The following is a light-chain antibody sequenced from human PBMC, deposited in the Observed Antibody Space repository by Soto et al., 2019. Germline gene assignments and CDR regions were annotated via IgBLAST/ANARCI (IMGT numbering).Light chain of an antibody. V-gene: IGKV1-5*01. CDR1: QSISTW. J-gene: IGKJ3*01. Sequence: DIQMTQSPSTLSESVGDRVTITCRASQSISTWLAWYQQKPGKAPKVLIYGASSLESGVPSRFSGSGSGTEFTLTISSRQPDDFATYYCQQYKNYLTFGPGTKVDIK. CDR2: GAS. CDR3: QQYKNYLT.